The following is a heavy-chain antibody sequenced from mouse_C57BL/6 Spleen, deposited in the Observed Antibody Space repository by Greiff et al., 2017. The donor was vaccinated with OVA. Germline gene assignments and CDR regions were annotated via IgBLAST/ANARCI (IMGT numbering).Heavy chain of an antibody. V-gene: IGHV1-55*01. CDR2: IYPGSGST. CDR1: GYTFTSYW. Sequence: VQLQQPGAELVKPGASVKMSCKASGYTFTSYWITWVKQRPGQGLEWIGDIYPGSGSTNYNEKFKSKATLTVDTSSSTAYMQLSSLTSEDSAVYYCARRTTVRGAMDYWGQGTSVTVSS. CDR3: ARRTTVRGAMDY. D-gene: IGHD1-1*01. J-gene: IGHJ4*01.